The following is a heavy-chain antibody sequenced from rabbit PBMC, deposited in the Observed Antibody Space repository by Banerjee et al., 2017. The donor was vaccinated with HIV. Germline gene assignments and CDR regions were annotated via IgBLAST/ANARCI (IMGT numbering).Heavy chain of an antibody. D-gene: IGHD3-1*01. Sequence: QEQLEESGGDLVKPEGSLTLTCTASGIDFSSSVYMSWVRQAPGKGLEWLACIDTGGGSTYYANWAKGRFTISKTSSTTVTLQMTSLTAADTATYFCARGGHGGGVVYGNLWGQGTLVTVS. CDR3: ARGGHGGGVVYGNL. J-gene: IGHJ4*01. V-gene: IGHV1S45*01. CDR1: GIDFSSSVY. CDR2: IDTGGGST.